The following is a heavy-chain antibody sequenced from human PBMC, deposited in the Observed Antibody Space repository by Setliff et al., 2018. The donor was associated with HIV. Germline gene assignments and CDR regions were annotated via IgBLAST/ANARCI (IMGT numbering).Heavy chain of an antibody. CDR2: ISGSGDIT. CDR3: AKTQTVITVYGPFDS. V-gene: IGHV3-23*01. CDR1: GFRFRTYA. Sequence: GGSLRLSCVASGFRFRTYAMSWVRQSQGKGLEWVSVISGSGDITYYRESVKGRFTVSRDNSNNTVYLQMNSLRAEDTAMYYCAKTQTVITVYGPFDSWGQGTPVTVSS. D-gene: IGHD4-4*01. J-gene: IGHJ4*02.